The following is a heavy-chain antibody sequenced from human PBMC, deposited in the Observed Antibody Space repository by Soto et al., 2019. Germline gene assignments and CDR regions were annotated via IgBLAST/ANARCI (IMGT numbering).Heavy chain of an antibody. D-gene: IGHD3-22*01. CDR2: INHSGST. Sequence: SETLSLTCTVSGGSISSSSYYWGWIRQPPGKELEWIGEINHSGSTNYNPSLKSRVTISVDTSKNQFSLKLSSVTAADTAVYYCARGQYDSSGYAPSGIYYFDYWGQGTLVTVSS. CDR3: ARGQYDSSGYAPSGIYYFDY. J-gene: IGHJ4*02. CDR1: GGSISSSSYY. V-gene: IGHV4-39*07.